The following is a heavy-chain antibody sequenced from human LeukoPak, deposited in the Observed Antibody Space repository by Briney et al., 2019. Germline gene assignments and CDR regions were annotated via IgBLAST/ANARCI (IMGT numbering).Heavy chain of an antibody. D-gene: IGHD2/OR15-2a*01. V-gene: IGHV3-74*01. J-gene: IGHJ4*02. CDR3: VSFYETY. Sequence: GGSLRLSCVASGNYWMHWVRQAPGKGLVWVSHINSDGSWTSYADSVKGRFTISKDNAMNTVYLQMNSLRAEDTAVYYCVSFYETYWGRGTLVTVSS. CDR1: GNYW. CDR2: INSDGSWT.